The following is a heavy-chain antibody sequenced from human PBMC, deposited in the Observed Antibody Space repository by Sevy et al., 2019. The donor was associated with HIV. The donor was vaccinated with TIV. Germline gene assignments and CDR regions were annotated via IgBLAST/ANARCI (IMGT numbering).Heavy chain of an antibody. D-gene: IGHD3-10*01. CDR2: INPNGGGT. V-gene: IGHV1-2*02. Sequence: GESLKISCKASGYYFTGYYVHWVRQAPGQGLEWMGWINPNGGGTNMGQKFHGRVTMSRDTSITTAYMELTRLRSNDTGLYFCAGSVYGSGTYLNDYWGQGTLVTVSS. CDR1: GYYFTGYY. CDR3: AGSVYGSGTYLNDY. J-gene: IGHJ4*02.